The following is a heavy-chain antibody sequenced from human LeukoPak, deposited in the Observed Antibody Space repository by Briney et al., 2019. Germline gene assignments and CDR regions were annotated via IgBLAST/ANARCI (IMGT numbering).Heavy chain of an antibody. V-gene: IGHV4-39*01. CDR1: GGSISSSSYY. Sequence: SETLSLTCTVSGGSISSSSYYWGWIRQPPGKGLEWIGSIYYSGSTYYNPSLESRVTISVDTSKNQFSLKLSSVTAADTAVYYCARQRTDGDYHFDYWGQGTLVTVSS. D-gene: IGHD4-17*01. J-gene: IGHJ4*02. CDR3: ARQRTDGDYHFDY. CDR2: IYYSGST.